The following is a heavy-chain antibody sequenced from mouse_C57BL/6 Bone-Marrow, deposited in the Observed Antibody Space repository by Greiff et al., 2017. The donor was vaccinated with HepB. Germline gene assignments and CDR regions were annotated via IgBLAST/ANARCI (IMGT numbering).Heavy chain of an antibody. V-gene: IGHV1-53*01. CDR3: ARPPSRGRGYYFDY. J-gene: IGHJ2*01. CDR2: INPSNGGT. CDR1: GYTFTSYW. Sequence: QVQLQQPGTELVKPGASVKLSCKASGYTFTSYWMHWVKQRPGQGLEWIGNINPSNGGTNYNETFKSKATLTVDKSSSTAYMQLSSLTSEDSAVYDCARPPSRGRGYYFDYWGQGTTLTVSS. D-gene: IGHD3-3*01.